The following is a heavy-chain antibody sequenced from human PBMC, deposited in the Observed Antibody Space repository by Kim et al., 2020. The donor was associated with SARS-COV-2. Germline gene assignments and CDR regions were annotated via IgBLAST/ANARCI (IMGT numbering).Heavy chain of an antibody. CDR1: GGSISSGGYY. CDR2: IYYSGST. Sequence: SETLSLTCTVSGGSISSGGYYWSWIRQHPGKGLEWIGYIYYSGSTYYNPSLKSRVTISVDTSKNQFSLKLSSVTAADTAVYYCARGRRTNRPLAQSNCSGGSCSSGFIDYWGQGTLVTVSS. V-gene: IGHV4-31*03. CDR3: ARGRRTNRPLAQSNCSGGSCSSGFIDY. J-gene: IGHJ4*02. D-gene: IGHD2-15*01.